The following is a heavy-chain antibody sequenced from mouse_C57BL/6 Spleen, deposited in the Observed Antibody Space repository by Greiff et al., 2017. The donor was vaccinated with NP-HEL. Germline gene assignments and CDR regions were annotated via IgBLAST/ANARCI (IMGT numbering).Heavy chain of an antibody. J-gene: IGHJ3*01. V-gene: IGHV1-42*01. Sequence: EVQVVESGPELVKPGASVKISCKASGYSFTGYYMNWVKQSPEKSLEWIGEINPSTGGTTYNQKFKAKATLTVDKSSSTAYMQLKSLTSEDSAVYYCARRIYYGSSPWFAYWGQGTLVTVSA. D-gene: IGHD1-1*01. CDR1: GYSFTGYY. CDR2: INPSTGGT. CDR3: ARRIYYGSSPWFAY.